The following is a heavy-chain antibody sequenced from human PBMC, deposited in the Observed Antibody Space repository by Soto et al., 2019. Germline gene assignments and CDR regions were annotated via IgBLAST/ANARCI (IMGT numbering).Heavy chain of an antibody. J-gene: IGHJ6*02. CDR3: ARGPGASGLDV. D-gene: IGHD2-8*02. CDR1: GYTFTSSY. V-gene: IGHV1-46*01. Sequence: ASVKVSCKASGYTFTSSYIHWVRQARGQGFEWMGIINPSGGGTSYSQKLQGRVTLTRDTSTRTTYMELNSLRSEDTAVYYCARGPGASGLDVWGQGTTVTVSS. CDR2: INPSGGGT.